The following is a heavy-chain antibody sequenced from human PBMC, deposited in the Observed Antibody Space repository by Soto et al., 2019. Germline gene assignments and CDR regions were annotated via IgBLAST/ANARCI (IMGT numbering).Heavy chain of an antibody. CDR2: ISGYNGNT. V-gene: IGHV1-18*04. D-gene: IGHD3-22*01. CDR1: GYTFTIYG. Sequence: QVQLVQSGAEVKKPGASVKVSCKASGYTFTIYGISWVRQAPGQGLEWMGWISGYNGNTDYAQNLQDRVTLTTDASTSSVYMELRSLRSDDTAVYYCARVDYYESSGDYGYWGQGTLITVSS. J-gene: IGHJ4*02. CDR3: ARVDYYESSGDYGY.